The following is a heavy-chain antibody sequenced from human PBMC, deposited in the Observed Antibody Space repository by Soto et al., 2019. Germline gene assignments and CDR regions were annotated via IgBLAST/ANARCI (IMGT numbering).Heavy chain of an antibody. CDR1: GGSFIGYY. CDR3: ARDSGYYDSSGYYFGPY. CDR2: IDHSGRT. D-gene: IGHD3-22*01. J-gene: IGHJ4*02. Sequence: PSETLSLTCAVYGGSFIGYYCSWIRQPPGKGLEWIGEIDHSGRTNYNPSLKSRVTISVDTSKNQFSLKLSSVTAADTAVYYCARDSGYYDSSGYYFGPYWGQGTLVTVSS. V-gene: IGHV4-34*01.